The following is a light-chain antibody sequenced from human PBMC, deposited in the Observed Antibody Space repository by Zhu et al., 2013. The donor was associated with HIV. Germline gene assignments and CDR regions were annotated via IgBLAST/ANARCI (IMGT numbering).Light chain of an antibody. Sequence: DIHMTQSPSTLSASVGDTVTITCRASQDVSRWVAWYQQKPGRAPDLLIYGISNLAGGVSSRFSGSGSRTVFSLTIXKLQPEDFAVYYCQQYSSDSRSFAQGTRVDVK. CDR3: QQYSSDSRS. J-gene: IGKJ1*01. V-gene: IGKV1-5*01. CDR2: GIS. CDR1: QDVSRW.